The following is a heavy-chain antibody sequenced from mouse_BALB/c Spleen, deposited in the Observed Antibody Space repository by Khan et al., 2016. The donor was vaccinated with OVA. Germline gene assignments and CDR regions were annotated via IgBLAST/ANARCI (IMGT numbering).Heavy chain of an antibody. D-gene: IGHD1-2*01. CDR2: ISPGSGDT. V-gene: IGHV1-77*01. CDR3: ARRNYFGYTCAY. J-gene: IGHJ3*01. Sequence: VQLQESGAELARPGASVKLSCKASGYTFTDYYINWVKQRTGQGLEWIGEISPGSGDTYYNEKFKGKATLTADKSSSTAYMQLNSLTSEASAVYFCARRNYFGYTCAYWGQGTLVTVSA. CDR1: GYTFTDYY.